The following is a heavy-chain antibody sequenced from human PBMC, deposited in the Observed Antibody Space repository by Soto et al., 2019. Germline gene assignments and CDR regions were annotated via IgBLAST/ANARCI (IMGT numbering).Heavy chain of an antibody. V-gene: IGHV3-74*01. CDR2: INSDGSST. Sequence: EVPLVESGGGLVQPGGSLRLSCEASGFTFSTFWMHWVRQAPGKGLVWVSRINSDGSSTNYADSVKGRVTISRDNAKKMLYLQMNSLRAEDTAVYYCARDFEYWGQGTLVTVSS. J-gene: IGHJ4*02. CDR1: GFTFSTFW. CDR3: ARDFEY.